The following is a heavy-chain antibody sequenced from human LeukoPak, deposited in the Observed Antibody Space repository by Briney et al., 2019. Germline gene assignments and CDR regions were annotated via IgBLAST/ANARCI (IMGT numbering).Heavy chain of an antibody. CDR2: IYYSGST. V-gene: IGHV4-59*08. Sequence: SETLSLTCTVSDGSISSYYWSWIRQPPGKGLEWIGYIYYSGSTNYNPSLKSRVTISVDTSKNQFSLKLSSVTAADTAVYYCARSVGYCSSTSCYFFGYFDYWGQGTLVTVSS. J-gene: IGHJ4*02. CDR3: ARSVGYCSSTSCYFFGYFDY. CDR1: DGSISSYY. D-gene: IGHD2-2*01.